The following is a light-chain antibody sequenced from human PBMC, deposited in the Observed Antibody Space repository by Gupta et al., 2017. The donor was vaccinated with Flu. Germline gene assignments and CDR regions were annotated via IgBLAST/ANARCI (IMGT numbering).Light chain of an antibody. CDR2: EVT. Sequence: QSALTQPASVSGSPGQSITISCTGTSRDVDAYNYVPWYQQHPGKAPKPIIYEVTNRPSGLSTRFSGAKSGNTASLTISELQAEDEAHYYCDSSTTSSTLVFGGGTKLTVL. V-gene: IGLV2-14*01. CDR3: DSSTTSSTLV. CDR1: SRDVDAYNY. J-gene: IGLJ3*02.